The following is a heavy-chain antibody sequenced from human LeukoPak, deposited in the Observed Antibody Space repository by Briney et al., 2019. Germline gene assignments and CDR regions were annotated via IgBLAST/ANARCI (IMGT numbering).Heavy chain of an antibody. CDR2: IRSKAYGGTT. D-gene: IGHD3-3*01. CDR1: GFTFGDYA. J-gene: IGHJ6*02. CDR3: TRDDYDFWSGYFYYYYGMDV. Sequence: QLGGSLRLSCTASGFTFGDYAMSWFRQAPGKGLEWVGFIRSKAYGGTTEYAASVEGRFTISRDDSKSIAYLQMNSLKTEDTAVYYCTRDDYDFWSGYFYYYYGMDVWGQGTTVTVSS. V-gene: IGHV3-49*03.